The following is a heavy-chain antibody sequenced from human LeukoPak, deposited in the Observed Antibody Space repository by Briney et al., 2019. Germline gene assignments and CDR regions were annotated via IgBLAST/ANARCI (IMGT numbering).Heavy chain of an antibody. CDR2: TYYRSKWYN. J-gene: IGHJ4*02. CDR3: ARDVGARPRVFDY. V-gene: IGHV6-1*01. Sequence: SQTLSLTCAISGDSVSSNSAAWGWIRQSPSRGLEWLGRTYYRSKWYNDYAVSVKSRITINPDTSKNQFSLQLNSVTPEDTAMYYCARDVGARPRVFDYWGRGILVTVSS. CDR1: GDSVSSNSAA. D-gene: IGHD1-26*01.